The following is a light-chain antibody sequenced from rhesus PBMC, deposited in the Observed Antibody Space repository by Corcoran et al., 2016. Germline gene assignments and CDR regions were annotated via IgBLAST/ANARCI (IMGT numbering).Light chain of an antibody. CDR2: YTS. CDR3: QQYNSAPYS. V-gene: IGKV1-37*01. J-gene: IGKJ2*01. CDR1: QGISSY. Sequence: DIQMTQSPSSLSASVGDTVTITCRASQGISSYLAWYQQKPGKAPKPLIYYTSNLESGVPSRFSGSGSGTEFTLTISSLPPEDFATYYCQQYNSAPYSFGQGTKVEIK.